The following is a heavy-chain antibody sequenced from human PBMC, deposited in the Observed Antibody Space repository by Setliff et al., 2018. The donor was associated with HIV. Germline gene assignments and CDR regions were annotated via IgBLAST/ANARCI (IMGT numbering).Heavy chain of an antibody. J-gene: IGHJ6*03. CDR2: INWSGDT. Sequence: GSLRLSCAASGFIFKDFHMSWVRQAPGKGLEWVSGINWSGDTNYADSVKGRFTISRDNANNSLYLQMNSLRAQDTAFYYCAKLVVGFSGSSVYMDVWGKGTTVTVSS. D-gene: IGHD1-26*01. V-gene: IGHV3-20*04. CDR3: AKLVVGFSGSSVYMDV. CDR1: GFIFKDFH.